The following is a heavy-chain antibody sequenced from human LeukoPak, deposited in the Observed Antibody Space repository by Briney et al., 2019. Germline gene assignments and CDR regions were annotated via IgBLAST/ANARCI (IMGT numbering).Heavy chain of an antibody. J-gene: IGHJ5*02. CDR1: GFTFSNFW. V-gene: IGHV3-7*01. D-gene: IGHD6-13*01. CDR2: IQTDGSRS. Sequence: GGSLRLSCAASGFTFSNFWMSWVRQVPGKGLEWVANIQTDGSRSYYVDSVKGRFTISRDNAKNSLYLQMNSLRAEDTAVYYCARDPSVAATGWGRWFDHWGQGTLVTVSS. CDR3: ARDPSVAATGWGRWFDH.